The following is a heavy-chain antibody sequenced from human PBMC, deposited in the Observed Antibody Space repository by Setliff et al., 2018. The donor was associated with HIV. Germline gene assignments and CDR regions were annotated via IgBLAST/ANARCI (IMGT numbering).Heavy chain of an antibody. Sequence: PSETLSLTCTVSGGSISSSSYYWGWIRQPPGKGLEWIGSIYYSGSTYYNPSLKSRVTISVDTSKNQFSLMLSSVTAADTAVYYCARGVPLLPPNFWGQGTLVTVSS. CDR2: IYYSGST. V-gene: IGHV4-39*07. CDR3: ARGVPLLPPNF. J-gene: IGHJ4*02. D-gene: IGHD2-21*02. CDR1: GGSISSSSYY.